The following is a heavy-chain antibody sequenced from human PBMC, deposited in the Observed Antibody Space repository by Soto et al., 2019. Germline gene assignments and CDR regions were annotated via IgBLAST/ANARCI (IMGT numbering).Heavy chain of an antibody. J-gene: IGHJ6*02. CDR1: GGSISSGGYY. V-gene: IGHV4-31*03. Sequence: QVQLQESGPGLVKPSQTLSLTCTVSGGSISSGGYYWSWICQHPGKGLEWIGYISYRGSAYYSPSLKSRVTISVDTSKNQFSLKVNSVTAADTAVYYCARRMQNYYTMGVWGQGTTVTVSS. D-gene: IGHD2-15*01. CDR2: ISYRGSA. CDR3: ARRMQNYYTMGV.